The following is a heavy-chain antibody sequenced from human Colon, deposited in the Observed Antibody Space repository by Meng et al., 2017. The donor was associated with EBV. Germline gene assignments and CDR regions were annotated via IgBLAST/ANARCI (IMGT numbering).Heavy chain of an antibody. V-gene: IGHV4-34*01. CDR1: GGSFSGYY. D-gene: IGHD2-21*02. CDR2: INHSGST. CDR3: ARVKDCGGDCYSDN. J-gene: IGHJ4*02. Sequence: QVQLQQWGAGLLKPSETLSLTCAVYGGSFSGYYWSWIRQPPGKGLEWIGEINHSGSTNYNPSLKSRVTISVDTSKNQFSLKLSSVTAADTAVYYCARVKDCGGDCYSDNWGQGTLVTVSS.